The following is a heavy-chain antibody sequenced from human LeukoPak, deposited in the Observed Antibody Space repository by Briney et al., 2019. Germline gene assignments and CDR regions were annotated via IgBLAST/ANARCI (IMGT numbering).Heavy chain of an antibody. CDR1: GFTFSGHG. D-gene: IGHD2/OR15-2a*01. CDR3: AKNPRYCTTFLYYIDY. J-gene: IGHJ4*02. CDR2: ISYDGSNK. Sequence: PGRSLRLSCAASGFTFSGHGMHWVRQAPGKGLEWVAVISYDGSNKYYADSVKGRFTISRDNSKNTLYLQMNSLRAEDTAVYYCAKNPRYCTTFLYYIDYWGQGTLVTVSS. V-gene: IGHV3-30*18.